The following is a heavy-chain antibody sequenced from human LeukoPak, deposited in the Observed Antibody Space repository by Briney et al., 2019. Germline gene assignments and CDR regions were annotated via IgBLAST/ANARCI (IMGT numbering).Heavy chain of an antibody. CDR2: IIPMFGTP. Sequence: AASVKVSCKAPGGIVTTYSLTWVRQAPGQGLEWMGGIIPMFGTPNYAQKFQGRVTITTDDSTSTAYLELSSLRSEDTAVYYCARGRSGTKSGGSDYWGQGTLVTVSS. CDR1: GGIVTTYS. CDR3: ARGRSGTKSGGSDY. D-gene: IGHD3-10*02. J-gene: IGHJ4*02. V-gene: IGHV1-69*05.